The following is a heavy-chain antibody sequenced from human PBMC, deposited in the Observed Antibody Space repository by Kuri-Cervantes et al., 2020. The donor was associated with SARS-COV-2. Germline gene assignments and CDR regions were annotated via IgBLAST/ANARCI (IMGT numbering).Heavy chain of an antibody. D-gene: IGHD4-11*01. CDR3: AKGDYKALDY. V-gene: IGHV3-23*01. J-gene: IGHJ4*02. CDR2: ISGSGGST. Sequence: GGSLRLSCAASGFTFSSYDMHWVRQATGKGLEWVSAISGSGGSTYYADSVKGRFTISRDNSKNTLYLQMNSLRAEDTAVYYCAKGDYKALDYWGQGTLVTVSS. CDR1: GFTFSSYD.